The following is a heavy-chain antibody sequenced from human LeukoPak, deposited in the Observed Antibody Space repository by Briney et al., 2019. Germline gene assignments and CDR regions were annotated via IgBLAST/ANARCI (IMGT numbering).Heavy chain of an antibody. Sequence: GGSLRLSCAASGFTFSSYAMSWVRQAPGKGLEWVSAISGGGLSTYYADSVKGRFSISRDNSKNTLYLQMNSLRAEDTAVYYCAKAYTSGSYFIDDAFDIWGQGTMVTASS. CDR1: GFTFSSYA. D-gene: IGHD3-10*01. V-gene: IGHV3-23*01. CDR2: ISGGGLST. J-gene: IGHJ3*02. CDR3: AKAYTSGSYFIDDAFDI.